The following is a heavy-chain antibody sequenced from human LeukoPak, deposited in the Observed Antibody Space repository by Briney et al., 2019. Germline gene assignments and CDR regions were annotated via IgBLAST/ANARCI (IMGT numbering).Heavy chain of an antibody. CDR2: ISSSSSYI. J-gene: IGHJ3*02. Sequence: GGSLRLSCAASGFTFSSYSMNWVRQAPGKGLEWASSISSSSSYIYYADSVKGRFTISRDNAKNSLYLQMNSLRAEDTAVYYCARIAARLGAFDIWGQGTMVTVSS. CDR3: ARIAARLGAFDI. D-gene: IGHD6-6*01. CDR1: GFTFSSYS. V-gene: IGHV3-21*01.